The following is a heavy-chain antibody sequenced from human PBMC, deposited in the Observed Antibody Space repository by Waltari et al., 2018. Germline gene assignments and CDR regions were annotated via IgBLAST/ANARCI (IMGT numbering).Heavy chain of an antibody. Sequence: EVQLVESGGGLVKPGGSLRLSCAASGFTFSSYSMNWVRQAPGKGLEWVSSISSSSSYIYYADSGKVRFTISRDNAKNSLYLQRNSLRAEDTAVYYCASPATLKTDNSGWYYFDYWGQGTLVTVSS. CDR1: GFTFSSYS. D-gene: IGHD6-19*01. CDR2: ISSSSSYI. J-gene: IGHJ4*02. V-gene: IGHV3-21*01. CDR3: ASPATLKTDNSGWYYFDY.